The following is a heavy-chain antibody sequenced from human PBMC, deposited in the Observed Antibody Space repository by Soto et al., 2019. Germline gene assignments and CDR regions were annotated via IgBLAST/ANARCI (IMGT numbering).Heavy chain of an antibody. CDR1: GGSVSSGSYY. J-gene: IGHJ5*02. CDR2: IYYSGST. Sequence: SETLSLTCTVSGGSVSSGSYYWSWIRQPPGKGLEWIGYIYYSGSTNYNPSLKSRVTISVDTSKNQFSLKLSSVTAADTAVYYCALSGVYCSSTSCYAWRGIDPWGQGTLVTVSS. CDR3: ALSGVYCSSTSCYAWRGIDP. V-gene: IGHV4-61*01. D-gene: IGHD2-2*01.